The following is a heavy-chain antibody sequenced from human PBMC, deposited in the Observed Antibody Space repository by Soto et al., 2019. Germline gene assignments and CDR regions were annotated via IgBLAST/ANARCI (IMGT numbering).Heavy chain of an antibody. V-gene: IGHV4-61*01. CDR2: IYYSGST. CDR3: ARDRNGGGNLYGVYYYYGMDV. Sequence: SETLSLTCTVSGGSVSSGSYYWSWIRQPPGKGLEWIGYIYYSGSTNYKHSLKSQVTISVDTSKNQFSLKLRSVTAADTALYYCARDRNGGGNLYGVYYYYGMDVWGQGTTVTVSS. CDR1: GGSVSSGSYY. J-gene: IGHJ6*02. D-gene: IGHD2-15*01.